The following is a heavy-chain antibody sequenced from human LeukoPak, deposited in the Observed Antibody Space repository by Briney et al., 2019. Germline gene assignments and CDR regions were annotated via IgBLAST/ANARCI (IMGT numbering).Heavy chain of an antibody. Sequence: GGSLRLSCAGSTFAFGGYWIHWVRQLPGKGLAWVSRIDSAGGRIQWADSVRGRFTISRDNAKNTVYLQMNSLRPEDSAVYYCVADRGNWSGGDFWGRGTLVIVSS. CDR2: IDSAGGRI. CDR3: VADRGNWSGGDF. J-gene: IGHJ4*02. CDR1: TFAFGGYW. V-gene: IGHV3-74*01. D-gene: IGHD3-10*01.